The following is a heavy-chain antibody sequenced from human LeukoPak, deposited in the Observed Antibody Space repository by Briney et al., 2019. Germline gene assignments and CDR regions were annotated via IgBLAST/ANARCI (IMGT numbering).Heavy chain of an antibody. CDR3: ARGRWELLDDAFDI. D-gene: IGHD1-26*01. Sequence: GGSLRLSCTVSGFTVGSYAMSWVRQAPGRGLEWVSVIYSGGSTYYAGSVKGRFTISRDNSKNTLYLQMNSLRAEDTAVYYCARGRWELLDDAFDIWGQGTMVTVSS. CDR1: GFTVGSYA. J-gene: IGHJ3*02. CDR2: IYSGGST. V-gene: IGHV3-66*01.